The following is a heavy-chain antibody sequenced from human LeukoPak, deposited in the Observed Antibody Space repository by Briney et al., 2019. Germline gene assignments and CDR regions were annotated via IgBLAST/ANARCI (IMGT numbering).Heavy chain of an antibody. V-gene: IGHV4-59*01. CDR1: GDSISPYY. D-gene: IGHD3-22*01. CDR3: ARFSEYSHSSVHYLDY. Sequence: PSETLSLTCTVSGDSISPYYWSWIRQPPGKGLGWIAYIYYLGSTNYNPSLKSRVTMSVDTSRNQFFLRLSSVTAADTAVYYCARFSEYSHSSVHYLDYWGQGTLVSVSS. CDR2: IYYLGST. J-gene: IGHJ4*02.